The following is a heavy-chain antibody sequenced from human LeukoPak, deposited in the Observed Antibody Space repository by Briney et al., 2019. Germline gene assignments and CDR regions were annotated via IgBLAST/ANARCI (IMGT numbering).Heavy chain of an antibody. D-gene: IGHD2-15*01. Sequence: PGGSLRLSCAASGFTFSDYYMSRIRQAPGKGLEWVSAISGSGGSTYYADSVKGRFTISRDNSKNSLYLQMNSLRAEDTAVYYCAKDYSMAKFNWGQGTLVTVSS. J-gene: IGHJ4*02. CDR1: GFTFSDYY. CDR2: ISGSGGST. CDR3: AKDYSMAKFN. V-gene: IGHV3-23*01.